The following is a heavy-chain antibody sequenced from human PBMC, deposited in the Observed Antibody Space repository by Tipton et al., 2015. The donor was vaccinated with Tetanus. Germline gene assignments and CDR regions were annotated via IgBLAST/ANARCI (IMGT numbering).Heavy chain of an antibody. D-gene: IGHD4-17*01. CDR2: IYYSGST. CDR3: ARGGDPGYFDF. CDR1: GSSITSTTHY. J-gene: IGHJ4*02. V-gene: IGHV4-39*07. Sequence: GLVKPSETLSLTCTVSGSSITSTTHYWGWIRQAPGKGLEWIGIIYYSGSTYYNASLKSRLTISVHGSKNQFSLKLISVTAADTADYYCARGGDPGYFDFWGQGILVTFSS.